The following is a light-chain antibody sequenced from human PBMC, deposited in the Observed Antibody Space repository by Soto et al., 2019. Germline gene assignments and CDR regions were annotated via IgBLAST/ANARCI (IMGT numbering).Light chain of an antibody. CDR3: QQRSNWPI. CDR2: DAS. J-gene: IGKJ5*01. V-gene: IGKV3-11*01. Sequence: EIEMTQSPATLSLAPGERVTLSCRASESVSTNLAWYQQKPGQAPRLLIYDASNRATGIPARFSGSGSGTDFTLTISSLEPEDFAVYYCQQRSNWPIFGQGTRLEIK. CDR1: ESVSTN.